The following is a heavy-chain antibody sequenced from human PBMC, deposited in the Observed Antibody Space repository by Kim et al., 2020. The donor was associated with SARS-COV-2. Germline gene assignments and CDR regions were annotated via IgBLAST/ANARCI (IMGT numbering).Heavy chain of an antibody. CDR3: AREPSTYFDY. V-gene: IGHV3-66*01. J-gene: IGHJ4*02. CDR2: SQ. Sequence: SQNYAASVKGRFTISRDDSKNTVYLQMNSLRAEDTAVYFCAREPSTYFDYWGQGTLVTVSS.